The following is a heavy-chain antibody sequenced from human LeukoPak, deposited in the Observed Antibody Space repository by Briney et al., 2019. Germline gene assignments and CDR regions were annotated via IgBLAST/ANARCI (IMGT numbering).Heavy chain of an antibody. CDR3: AREITYYYDSSGPGAFDI. CDR1: GYTFTSYY. D-gene: IGHD3-22*01. V-gene: IGHV1-46*01. Sequence: ASVKVSCKASGYTFTSYYMHWVRQAPGQGLEWMRIINPSGGSTSYAQKFQGRVTMTRDTSTSTVYMELSSLRSEDTAVYYCAREITYYYDSSGPGAFDIWGQGTMVTVSS. J-gene: IGHJ3*02. CDR2: INPSGGST.